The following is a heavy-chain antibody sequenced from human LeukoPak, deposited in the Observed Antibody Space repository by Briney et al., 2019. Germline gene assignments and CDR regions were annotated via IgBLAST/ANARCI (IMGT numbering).Heavy chain of an antibody. V-gene: IGHV5-51*01. CDR1: GYSFTNYW. D-gene: IGHD4-17*01. CDR2: INPSDSDT. CDR3: ARRDYGDTLTY. Sequence: GESLKISCKGSGYSFTNYWIAWVRQMPGRGLEWMVIINPSDSDTRYSPSFQGQVTISADKSISTAYLQWSSLKASDSAMYYCARRDYGDTLTYWGQGTLVTVSS. J-gene: IGHJ4*02.